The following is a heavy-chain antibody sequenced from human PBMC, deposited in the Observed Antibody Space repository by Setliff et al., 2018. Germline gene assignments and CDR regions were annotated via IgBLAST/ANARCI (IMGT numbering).Heavy chain of an antibody. CDR2: VYYSGAA. CDR3: ARGGTYRYFDY. Sequence: PSETLSLTCSVSGASISTTYYYWDWIRQPPGKGLEFIGYVYYSGAAKYDPSLKSRVTMSVDTSKTQFSLKLNSMTTADTAVYYCARGGTYRYFDYWGQGTLVTVSS. V-gene: IGHV4-61*05. CDR1: GASISTTYYY. J-gene: IGHJ4*02.